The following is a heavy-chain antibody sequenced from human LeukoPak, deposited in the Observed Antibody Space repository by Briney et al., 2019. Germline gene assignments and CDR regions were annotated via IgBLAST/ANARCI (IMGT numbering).Heavy chain of an antibody. CDR2: IKQDGSEK. CDR3: ARAAYCGGDCYVFDY. CDR1: GFTFSSYW. J-gene: IGHJ4*02. Sequence: PGGSLRLSCAASGFTFSSYWMSWVRQAPGKGLEWVANIKQDGSEKYYVDSVKGRFTISRDNAKNSLYLQMNSLRAEDTAVYYCARAAYCGGDCYVFDYWGQGTLVTVSS. V-gene: IGHV3-7*01. D-gene: IGHD2-21*02.